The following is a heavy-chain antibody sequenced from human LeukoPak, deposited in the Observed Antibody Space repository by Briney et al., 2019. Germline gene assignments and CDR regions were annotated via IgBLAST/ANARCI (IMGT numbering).Heavy chain of an antibody. J-gene: IGHJ4*02. CDR3: ARLSYSSSWYSFDY. CDR1: GGSVSSGSYY. CDR2: IYYSGST. V-gene: IGHV4-61*01. D-gene: IGHD6-13*01. Sequence: SETLSLTCTVSGGSVSSGSYYWSWIRQPPGKGLEWIGYIYYSGSTNYNPSLKSRVTISVDMSKTQFSLKLSSVTAADTAVYYCARLSYSSSWYSFDYWGQGTLVTVSS.